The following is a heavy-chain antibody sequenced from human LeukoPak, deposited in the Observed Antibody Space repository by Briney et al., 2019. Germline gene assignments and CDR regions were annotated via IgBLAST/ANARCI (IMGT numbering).Heavy chain of an antibody. V-gene: IGHV1-2*02. D-gene: IGHD2-8*01. Sequence: ASVKVSCKASGYTFTGYYIHWVRQAPGQGLEWMGWINPNSGGTNYAQNFQGRVTMTRDTSISTAYMQLSTLRSDDTAVYYCARFQGYCTNGVCYPGNWFDPWGQGTLVTVSS. CDR1: GYTFTGYY. J-gene: IGHJ5*02. CDR3: ARFQGYCTNGVCYPGNWFDP. CDR2: INPNSGGT.